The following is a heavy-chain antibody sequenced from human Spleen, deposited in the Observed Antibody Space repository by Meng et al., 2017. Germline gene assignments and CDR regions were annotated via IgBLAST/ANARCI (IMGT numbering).Heavy chain of an antibody. Sequence: QRVVGLFTPSVPLSLTCVVSGGSFSDYYWSWIRQPPGKGLEWIGEINHSGSTNYNPSLESRATISVDTSKNQISLKLSSVTAADTAVYYCARGVVGDYWYFDLWGRGTLVTVSS. CDR3: ARGVVGDYWYFDL. V-gene: IGHV4-34*02. D-gene: IGHD3-10*01. J-gene: IGHJ2*01. CDR1: GGSFSDYY. CDR2: INHSGST.